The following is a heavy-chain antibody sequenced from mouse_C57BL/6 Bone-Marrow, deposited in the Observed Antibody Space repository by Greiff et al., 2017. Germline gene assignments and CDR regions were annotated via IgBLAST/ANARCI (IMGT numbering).Heavy chain of an antibody. CDR2: IDPENGDT. V-gene: IGHV14-4*01. CDR3: TTLKYYGSSYVDY. J-gene: IGHJ2*01. Sequence: VQLQQSGAELVRPGASVKLSCTASGFNIKDDYMHWVKQRPEQGLEWIGWIDPENGDTKYASKFQGKATITADTSSTTAYLQLSSLTSEDTAVYYCTTLKYYGSSYVDYWGQGTTLTVSS. CDR1: GFNIKDDY. D-gene: IGHD1-1*01.